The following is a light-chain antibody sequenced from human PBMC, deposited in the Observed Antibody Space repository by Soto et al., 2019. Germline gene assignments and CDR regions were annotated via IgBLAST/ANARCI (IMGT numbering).Light chain of an antibody. CDR2: EVS. Sequence: QSALTQPHSASGSPGQSVTISCTGTSSDVGGYNYVSWYQQHPGKAPKLMIYEVSKRPSGVPDRFSGSKSGNTASLTVSVLQAEDEADYYCSSYAGSNNYVFGTGTKLTV. J-gene: IGLJ1*01. CDR3: SSYAGSNNYV. CDR1: SSDVGGYNY. V-gene: IGLV2-8*01.